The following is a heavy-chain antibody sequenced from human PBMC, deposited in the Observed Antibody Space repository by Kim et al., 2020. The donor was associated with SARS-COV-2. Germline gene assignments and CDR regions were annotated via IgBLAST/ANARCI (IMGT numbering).Heavy chain of an antibody. CDR1: GGSFSGYY. CDR2: INHSGST. V-gene: IGHV4-34*01. D-gene: IGHD3-16*02. CDR3: ARVAVLLWGSYRPPFYFDY. Sequence: SETLSLTCAVYGGSFSGYYWSWIRQPPGKGLEWIGEINHSGSTNYNPSLKSRVTISVDTSKNQFSLKLSSVTAADTAVYYCARVAVLLWGSYRPPFYFDYWGQGTLVTVSS. J-gene: IGHJ4*02.